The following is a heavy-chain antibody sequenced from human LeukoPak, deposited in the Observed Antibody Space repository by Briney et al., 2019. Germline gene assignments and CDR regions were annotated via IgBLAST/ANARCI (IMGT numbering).Heavy chain of an antibody. J-gene: IGHJ6*03. V-gene: IGHV4-39*01. CDR2: IYYSGST. D-gene: IGHD3-10*01. Sequence: SETLSLTCTVSGGSISSSSYYWGWIRQPPGKGLEWIGSIYYSGSTYYNPSLKSRVTISVDTSKNPFSLKLSSVTAADTAVYYCARLITMVRGVIITYHYYYYMDVWGKGTTVTVSS. CDR3: ARLITMVRGVIITYHYYYYMDV. CDR1: GGSISSSSYY.